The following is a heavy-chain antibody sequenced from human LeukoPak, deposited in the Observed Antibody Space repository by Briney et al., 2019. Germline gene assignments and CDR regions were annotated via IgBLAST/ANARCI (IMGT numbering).Heavy chain of an antibody. CDR1: GGSITSHY. CDR2: IFCSGTN. J-gene: IGHJ4*02. Sequence: SETLSLTCTVSGGSITSHYWSWIRQPPGQGREWIGYIFCSGTNNYTPSLHSRVTISLDTSKNQISLRLSSVTAADTAVYYCARLLHPSGYEWLFDSWGQGTLVTVSS. CDR3: ARLLHPSGYEWLFDS. V-gene: IGHV4-59*11. D-gene: IGHD5-12*01.